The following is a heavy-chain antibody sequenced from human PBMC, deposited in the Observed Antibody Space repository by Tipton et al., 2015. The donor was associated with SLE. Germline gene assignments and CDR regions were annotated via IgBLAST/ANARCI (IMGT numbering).Heavy chain of an antibody. CDR3: ARHDLSGQFFDF. CDR2: IYPVDFDI. V-gene: IGHV5-51*01. CDR1: GYSFTTYW. Sequence: QLVQSGAEVKKPGESLKISCKAAGYSFTTYWIGWVRQMPGKGLEWMGFIYPVDFDIRYSPSFQGQVTISVDRSISTAYLQWSSLKASDTAMYYCARHDLSGQFFDFWGQGTPVTVSS. J-gene: IGHJ4*02. D-gene: IGHD2-15*01.